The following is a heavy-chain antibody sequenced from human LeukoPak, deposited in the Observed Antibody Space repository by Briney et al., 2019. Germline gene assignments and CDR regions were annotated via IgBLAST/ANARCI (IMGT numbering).Heavy chain of an antibody. CDR2: INTNTGNP. Sequence: GASVTVSCTASGYTFTSYAMNWVRQAPGQGLEWMGWINTNTGNPTYAQGFTGRFVFSLDTSVSTAYLQISSLKAEDTAVYYCARELSPTALPADFDYWGQGTQVTVSS. CDR1: GYTFTSYA. J-gene: IGHJ4*02. CDR3: ARELSPTALPADFDY. D-gene: IGHD4-11*01. V-gene: IGHV7-4-1*02.